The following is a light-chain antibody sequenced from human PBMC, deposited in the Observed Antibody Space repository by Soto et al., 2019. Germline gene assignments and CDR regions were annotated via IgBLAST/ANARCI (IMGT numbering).Light chain of an antibody. CDR1: SSDVGANIF. CDR2: AVS. CDR3: CSYAGGSNV. V-gene: IGLV2-14*01. J-gene: IGLJ1*01. Sequence: QSVLTQPASVSGSPGQSITISRTGTSSDVGANIFVSWHQQHPGKAPKLMIYAVSSRPSGVSYRFSGSKSGNTASLTISGLQAEDEADYFCCSYAGGSNVFGTGTKVTVL.